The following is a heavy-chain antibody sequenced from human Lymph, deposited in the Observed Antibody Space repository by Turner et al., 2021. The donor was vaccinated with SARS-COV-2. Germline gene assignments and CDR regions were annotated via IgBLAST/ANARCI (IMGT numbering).Heavy chain of an antibody. J-gene: IGHJ6*02. CDR3: ARIAAPGMGGGVHYYYYAMDV. CDR1: GGTFSSSA. CDR2: IIPLLGIA. Sequence: QVQLVQSGAEVKKPGSSVKVSCKASGGTFSSSAISWVRQAPGQGLEGMGGIIPLLGIANYAQKFQGRATITADKSTGKAYMELSSLRSEDTAVYFCARIAAPGMGGGVHYYYYAMDVWGQGTTVTVSS. V-gene: IGHV1-69*10. D-gene: IGHD6-13*01.